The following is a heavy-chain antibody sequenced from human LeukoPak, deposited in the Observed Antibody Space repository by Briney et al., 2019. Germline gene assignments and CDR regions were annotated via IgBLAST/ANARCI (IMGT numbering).Heavy chain of an antibody. Sequence: GASVKVSCKASGYTFTGYYMHWVRQAPGQGLEWMGWINPNSGGTNYAQKFQGRVTMTGDTSISTAYMELSRLRSDDTAVYYCARDPSYYYYMGVWGKGTAVTVSS. J-gene: IGHJ6*03. CDR2: INPNSGGT. V-gene: IGHV1-2*02. CDR1: GYTFTGYY. CDR3: ARDPSYYYYMGV.